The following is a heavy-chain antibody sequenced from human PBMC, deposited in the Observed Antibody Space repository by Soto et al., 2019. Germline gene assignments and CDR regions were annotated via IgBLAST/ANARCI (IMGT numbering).Heavy chain of an antibody. CDR1: GFTFSSYG. CDR2: ISYDGSNK. D-gene: IGHD2-2*01. V-gene: IGHV3-30*18. J-gene: IGHJ6*02. Sequence: ESGGGVVQPGRSLRLSCAASGFTFSSYGMHWVRQAPGKGLEWVAVISYDGSNKYYADSVKGRFTISRDNSKNTLYLQMNSLRAEDTAVYYCAKDMGSSTSFLYGMDVWGQGTTVTVSS. CDR3: AKDMGSSTSFLYGMDV.